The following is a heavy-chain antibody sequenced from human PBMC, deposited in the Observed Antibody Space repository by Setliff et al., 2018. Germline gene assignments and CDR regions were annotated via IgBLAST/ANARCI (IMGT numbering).Heavy chain of an antibody. Sequence: ASVKVSCKTSGYTFISYGLSWMRQAPGQGLEWMGWISGYNGNTEYAQNLQGRFTITADTSIDTAYMELSSLTSEDTAVYYCATDLAIRGVQFDYWGRGTLVTVSS. CDR3: ATDLAIRGVQFDY. V-gene: IGHV1-18*01. D-gene: IGHD3-10*01. CDR1: GYTFISYG. CDR2: ISGYNGNT. J-gene: IGHJ4*02.